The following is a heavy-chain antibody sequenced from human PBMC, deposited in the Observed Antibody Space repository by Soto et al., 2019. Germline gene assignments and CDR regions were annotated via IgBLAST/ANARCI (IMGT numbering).Heavy chain of an antibody. CDR1: GYSISSGYH. D-gene: IGHD2-15*01. Sequence: LSLTCTVSGYSISSGYHWAWIRQPPGKGLEWLGSVHYSGNTYYNPSLKSRLTISVGKSKNQFSLNLSSVTAADTAVYYCARQDRVVAEGRWFDPWGQGTLVTVS. J-gene: IGHJ5*02. V-gene: IGHV4-38-2*02. CDR3: ARQDRVVAEGRWFDP. CDR2: VHYSGNT.